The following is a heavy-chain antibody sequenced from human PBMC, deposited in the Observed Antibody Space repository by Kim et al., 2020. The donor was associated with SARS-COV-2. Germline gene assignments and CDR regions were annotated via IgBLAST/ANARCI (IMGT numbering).Heavy chain of an antibody. V-gene: IGHV1-69*13. CDR3: ARGGYDSSGYRGREIDY. Sequence: SVKVSCKASGGTFSSYAISWVRQAPGQGLEWMGGIIPIFGTANYAQKFQGRVTITADESTSTAYMELSSLRSEDTAVYYCARGGYDSSGYRGREIDYWGQGTLVTVSS. CDR1: GGTFSSYA. CDR2: IIPIFGTA. J-gene: IGHJ4*02. D-gene: IGHD3-22*01.